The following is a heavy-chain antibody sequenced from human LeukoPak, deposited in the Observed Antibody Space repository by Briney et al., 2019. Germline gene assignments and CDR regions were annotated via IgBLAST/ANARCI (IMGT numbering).Heavy chain of an antibody. CDR1: GFTFSSYA. D-gene: IGHD4-11*01. CDR2: INGGGVNT. J-gene: IGHJ4*02. CDR3: AKDLYSNYGPADY. Sequence: GGSLRLSCAASGFTFSSYAMSWVRQAPGKGLGWVSTINGGGVNTHYADSVGGRFTISRDNSKNTLFLQMNSLRDEDTAVYYCAKDLYSNYGPADYWGQGNLVTVSS. V-gene: IGHV3-23*01.